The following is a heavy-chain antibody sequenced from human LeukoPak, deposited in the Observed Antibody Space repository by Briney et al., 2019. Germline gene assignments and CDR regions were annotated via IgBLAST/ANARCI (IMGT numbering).Heavy chain of an antibody. CDR1: GFTFSSYS. J-gene: IGHJ4*02. CDR3: ARERTTIVSGTTIGAY. V-gene: IGHV3-48*04. D-gene: IGHD2/OR15-2a*01. Sequence: GGSLRLSCAASGFTFSSYSMNWVRQAPGEGLEWVSYISSSSSTIYYADSVKGRFTISRDNAKNSLYLQMNSLRADDTAVYYCARERTTIVSGTTIGAYWGQGTLVTVSS. CDR2: ISSSSSTI.